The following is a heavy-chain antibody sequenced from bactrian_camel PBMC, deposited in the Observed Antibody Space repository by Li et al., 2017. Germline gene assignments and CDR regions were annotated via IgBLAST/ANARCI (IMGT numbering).Heavy chain of an antibody. Sequence: VQLVESGGGSVQAGGSLRLSCAASGRTYTDICTAWFRAAPGKEREGVAHIEPDGTTTYVEAVKGRFTITRDDAENTVYLQMDSLKSEDTAMYYCAAEELLSAYDCYSGTSFQYDWSNFGQGTQVTVS. CDR1: GRTYTDIC. J-gene: IGHJ4*01. V-gene: IGHV3S53*01. D-gene: IGHD8*01. CDR2: IEPDGTT.